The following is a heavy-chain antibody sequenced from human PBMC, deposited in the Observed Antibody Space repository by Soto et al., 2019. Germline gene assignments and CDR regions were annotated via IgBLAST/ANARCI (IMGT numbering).Heavy chain of an antibody. Sequence: QITLKESGPTLVKPTQTLTLTCTFSGFSLSSTRMAVGWIRQPPGKALEWLALIYWDDDKRYSPFLKSRLTITKDTSKNQVVLTMSNMDPVHTARYYCAHILVAGLGYYFDYWGQGTLVTVSS. CDR1: GFSLSSTRMA. D-gene: IGHD6-19*01. V-gene: IGHV2-5*02. CDR2: IYWDDDK. J-gene: IGHJ4*02. CDR3: AHILVAGLGYYFDY.